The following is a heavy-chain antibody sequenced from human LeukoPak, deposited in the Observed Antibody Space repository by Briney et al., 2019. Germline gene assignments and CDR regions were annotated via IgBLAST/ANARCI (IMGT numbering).Heavy chain of an antibody. CDR3: TPNSGSGCKY. V-gene: IGHV3-15*01. CDR2: IKTKNDGGTT. Sequence: GGSLRLSCAASGFTFSNAWMNWVRQAPGKGLEWVGHIKTKNDGGTTEYAAPVKGRFTISRDDSKNTLYLQMTSLKTEDTAVYYCTPNSGSGCKYWGQGTLVTVSS. CDR1: GFTFSNAW. D-gene: IGHD3-3*01. J-gene: IGHJ4*02.